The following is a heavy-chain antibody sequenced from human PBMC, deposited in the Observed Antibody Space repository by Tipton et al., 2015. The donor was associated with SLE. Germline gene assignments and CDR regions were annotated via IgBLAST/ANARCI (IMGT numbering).Heavy chain of an antibody. CDR1: GYTFTNYG. CDR2: ISPYNGNT. CDR3: ARHLMGFWSGYNFDY. V-gene: IGHV1-18*01. D-gene: IGHD3-3*01. J-gene: IGHJ4*02. Sequence: QVQLVQSGAEVKKPGASVKVSCKASGYTFTNYGISWVRQAPGQGLEWMGWISPYNGNTDSAQNLQGRVTMTADTSTTTAYMELRSLRSDDTAVYFCARHLMGFWSGYNFDYWGQGTLVTVSS.